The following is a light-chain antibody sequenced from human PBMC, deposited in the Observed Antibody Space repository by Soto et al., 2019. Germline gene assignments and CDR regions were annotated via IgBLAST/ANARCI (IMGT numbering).Light chain of an antibody. CDR2: GAS. Sequence: DIQMTQSPSSVSASVGDRVTITCRASQGLSSWLAWYQQKPGKAPKLLIYGASNLQSGVPLRFSGSGSGTDFTLTISSLQSEDFATYYCQQAYTFPWTFGQGTRVEI. CDR1: QGLSSW. J-gene: IGKJ1*01. CDR3: QQAYTFPWT. V-gene: IGKV1-12*01.